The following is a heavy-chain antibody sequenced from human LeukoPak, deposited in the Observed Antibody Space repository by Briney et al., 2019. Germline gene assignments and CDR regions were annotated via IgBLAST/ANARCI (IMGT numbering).Heavy chain of an antibody. CDR3: ARARITMVRGVIIGFDP. D-gene: IGHD3-10*01. Sequence: VASVKVSCKASGYTFTSYYMHWVRQAPGQGLEWMGWINAGNGNTKYSQEFQGRVTITRDTSASTAYMELSSLRSEDMAVYYCARARITMVRGVIIGFDPWGQGTLVTVSS. V-gene: IGHV1-3*03. J-gene: IGHJ5*02. CDR1: GYTFTSYY. CDR2: INAGNGNT.